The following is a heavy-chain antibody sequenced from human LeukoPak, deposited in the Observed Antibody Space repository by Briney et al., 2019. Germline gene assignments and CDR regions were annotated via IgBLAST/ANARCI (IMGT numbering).Heavy chain of an antibody. CDR3: AKAPVTTCRGAFCYPFDY. D-gene: IGHD2-15*01. V-gene: IGHV3-23*01. Sequence: PGGSLRLSCAASGFTFNTYGMSWVRQAPGKGLEWVSAISDTGNTYHADSVKGRFTISRDSSKNTLFLQMNRLRPEDAAVYYCAKAPVTTCRGAFCYPFDYWGLGTLVTVSS. CDR2: ISDTGNT. CDR1: GFTFNTYG. J-gene: IGHJ4*02.